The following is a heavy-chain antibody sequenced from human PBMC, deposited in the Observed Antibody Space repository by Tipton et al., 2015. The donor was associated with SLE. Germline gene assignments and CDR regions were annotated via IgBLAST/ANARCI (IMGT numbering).Heavy chain of an antibody. D-gene: IGHD7-27*01. CDR1: GFSISSGGYS. CDR2: IYYGGTT. CDR3: ARQRNWDRRGALDV. Sequence: TLSLTCAVSGFSISSGGYSWSWIRQSSERGLEWIGHIYYGGTTNYNPSLESRVIMSVDTSSNQIFLTVESVTAADTGIYYCARQRNWDRRGALDVWGEGTVVTVSS. J-gene: IGHJ3*01. V-gene: IGHV4-61*08.